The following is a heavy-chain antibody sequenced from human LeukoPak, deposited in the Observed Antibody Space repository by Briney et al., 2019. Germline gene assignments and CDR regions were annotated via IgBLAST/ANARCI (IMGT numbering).Heavy chain of an antibody. V-gene: IGHV4-34*01. CDR2: INHSGST. CDR3: AREGSYGMDV. CDR1: GGSFSGCY. J-gene: IGHJ6*02. Sequence: SETLSLTCAVYGGSFSGCYWSWIRQPPGKGLEWIGEINHSGSTNYNPSLKSRVTISVDTSKNQFSLKLSSVTAADTAVYYCAREGSYGMDVWGQGTTVTVSS.